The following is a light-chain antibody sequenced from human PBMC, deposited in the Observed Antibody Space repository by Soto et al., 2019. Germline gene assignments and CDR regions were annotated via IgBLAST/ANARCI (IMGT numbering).Light chain of an antibody. CDR3: SSYAGSFTGV. CDR1: SSDVGGYNF. Sequence: QSVLTQPPSASGSPGQSVTISCTGTSSDVGGYNFVSWYQQHPGKAPKLMIFEINNRPSGVPDRFSGSKSANTASLTVSGLQAEDEADYYCSSYAGSFTGVFGGGTKLTVL. CDR2: EIN. V-gene: IGLV2-8*01. J-gene: IGLJ3*02.